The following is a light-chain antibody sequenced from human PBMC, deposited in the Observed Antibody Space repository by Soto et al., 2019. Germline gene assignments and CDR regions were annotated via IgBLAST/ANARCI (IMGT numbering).Light chain of an antibody. CDR3: QQYDNWPIT. Sequence: VMTHSPATLSVSPGERAILSCRASRSVNNNYLAWYQQRPGQAPRLLIYGVSTRATDTPARFSGSGSGTEFTLMISSLQSEDFAVYYCQQYDNWPITFGQGTRLEIK. J-gene: IGKJ5*01. CDR2: GVS. CDR1: RSVNNN. V-gene: IGKV3-15*01.